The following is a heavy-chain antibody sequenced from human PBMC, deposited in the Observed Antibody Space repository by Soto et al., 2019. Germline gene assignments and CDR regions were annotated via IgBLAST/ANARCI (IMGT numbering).Heavy chain of an antibody. CDR1: GFTFNTYG. J-gene: IGHJ6*02. Sequence: PGGSLRLSCTTSGFTFNTYGMHWVRQAPGKGLERVAIIWYDGSNKYYADSVKGRFTISRDNPKNTLYLQMNSLRAEDTALYYCARGDCTGAYCYSWPFNYGVDVWGQGTTVTVSS. D-gene: IGHD2-15*01. V-gene: IGHV3-33*08. CDR3: ARGDCTGAYCYSWPFNYGVDV. CDR2: IWYDGSNK.